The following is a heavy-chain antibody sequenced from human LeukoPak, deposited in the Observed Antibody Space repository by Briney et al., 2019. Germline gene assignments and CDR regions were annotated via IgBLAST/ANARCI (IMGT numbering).Heavy chain of an antibody. CDR2: IISSSSYI. V-gene: IGHV3-21*01. Sequence: GGSLRLSCAASGFTFSTYSMNWVRQAPGKGLEWVSSIISSSSYIYYADSVKGRFTISRDNAKNSLYLQMNSLRAEDTAVYYCARDPTYYYDSSGYSYYFDYWGQGTLVTVSS. J-gene: IGHJ4*02. CDR1: GFTFSTYS. CDR3: ARDPTYYYDSSGYSYYFDY. D-gene: IGHD3-22*01.